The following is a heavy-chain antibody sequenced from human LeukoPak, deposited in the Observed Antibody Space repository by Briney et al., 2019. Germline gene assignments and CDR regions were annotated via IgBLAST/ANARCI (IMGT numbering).Heavy chain of an antibody. J-gene: IGHJ4*02. Sequence: SVKVSCKASGDTFSNYDVTWVRQAPGQGLEWMGRIIPVFDTAKYAQNFQGRVTMTTDESSSTAYMELYSLRSEVTAVYYCALSAEKQLVYFDFWGQGTLVTVSS. D-gene: IGHD6-13*01. V-gene: IGHV1-69*05. CDR2: IIPVFDTA. CDR1: GDTFSNYD. CDR3: ALSAEKQLVYFDF.